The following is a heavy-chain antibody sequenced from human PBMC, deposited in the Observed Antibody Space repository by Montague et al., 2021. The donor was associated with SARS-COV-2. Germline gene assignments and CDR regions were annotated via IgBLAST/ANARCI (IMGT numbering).Heavy chain of an antibody. Sequence: SQTLSLTCTVSGGSISSYYWSWIRQPPGKGLEWIGYIYYSGSTNYNPSLKSRVTISVDTSKNQFSLKLSSVTAADTALYYCVRDLYCRSTACIGNAFDVWGQGTMVSVFS. D-gene: IGHD2-2*01. V-gene: IGHV4-59*12. J-gene: IGHJ3*01. CDR3: VRDLYCRSTACIGNAFDV. CDR1: GGSISSYY. CDR2: IYYSGST.